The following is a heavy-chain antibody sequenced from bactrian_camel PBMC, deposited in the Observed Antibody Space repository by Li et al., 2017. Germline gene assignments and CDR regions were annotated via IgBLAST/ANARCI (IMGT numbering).Heavy chain of an antibody. CDR2: IMILGATT. Sequence: VQLVESGGGSVQPGGSLTLSCVVSGSTTSLNCMGWFRQSPGKEREGVAAIMILGATTYYADSVKGRCTISLDNSKNTVYLQLNDLKPEDTATYYCATDWAINLMDWVVHAPAAQSRGCWGQGTQVTVS. CDR3: ATDWAINLMDWVVHAPAAQSRGC. D-gene: IGHD5*01. CDR1: GSTTSLNC. V-gene: IGHV3S54*01. J-gene: IGHJ6*01.